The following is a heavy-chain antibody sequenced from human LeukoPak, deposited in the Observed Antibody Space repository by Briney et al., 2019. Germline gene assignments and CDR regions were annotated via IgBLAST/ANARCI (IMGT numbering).Heavy chain of an antibody. Sequence: GGSLRLSCAASGFTFNSHWMHWVRQTPEKGLVWVSRINTDGSSTNYADFVKGRFTISRDNAKDTLYLQMNSLRAEDTAVYYCARYLNCNQIDYWGQGSLVTVSS. V-gene: IGHV3-74*01. CDR1: GFTFNSHW. CDR2: INTDGSST. CDR3: ARYLNCNQIDY. D-gene: IGHD1-20*01. J-gene: IGHJ4*02.